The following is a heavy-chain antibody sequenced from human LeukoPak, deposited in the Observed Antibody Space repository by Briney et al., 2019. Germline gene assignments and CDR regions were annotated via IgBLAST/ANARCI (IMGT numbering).Heavy chain of an antibody. V-gene: IGHV4-38-2*01. Sequence: SETLSLTCAVSGYSISSGCYWGWIRQPPGKGVEWIGSIFHSGSTYYNPSLKSRVNMSVDTSKNQISLKLSSVTAADTAVYYCARASGSYGSGSYYYYGMDVWGKGPRSPSPQ. J-gene: IGHJ6*04. CDR3: ARASGSYGSGSYYYYGMDV. D-gene: IGHD3-10*01. CDR1: GYSISSGCY. CDR2: IFHSGST.